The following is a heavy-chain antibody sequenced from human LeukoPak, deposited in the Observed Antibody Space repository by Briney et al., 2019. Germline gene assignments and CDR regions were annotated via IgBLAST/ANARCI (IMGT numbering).Heavy chain of an antibody. Sequence: GGSLRLSCVASGFTVTSNYMSWVRQAPGKGLEWVSVIYRGGSTYHADSVKGRFTISRDNSKNSLYLQMNSLRAEDTAVYYCARGGGDDAFDIWGQGTMVTVSS. J-gene: IGHJ3*02. CDR2: IYRGGST. CDR1: GFTVTSNY. D-gene: IGHD7-27*01. V-gene: IGHV3-53*01. CDR3: ARGGGDDAFDI.